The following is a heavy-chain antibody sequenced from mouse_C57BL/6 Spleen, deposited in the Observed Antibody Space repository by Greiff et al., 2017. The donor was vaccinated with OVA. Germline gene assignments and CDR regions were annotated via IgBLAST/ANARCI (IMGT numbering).Heavy chain of an antibody. D-gene: IGHD2-13*01. Sequence: EVKVVESGGGLVQPKGSLKLSCAASGFSFNTYAMNWVRQAPGKGLEWVARIRSKSNNYATYYADSVKDRFTISRDDSESMLYLQMNNLKTEDTAMYYCVRVSDEDWYFGVWGTGTTVTVAS. CDR3: VRVSDEDWYFGV. V-gene: IGHV10-1*01. CDR2: IRSKSNNYAT. J-gene: IGHJ1*03. CDR1: GFSFNTYA.